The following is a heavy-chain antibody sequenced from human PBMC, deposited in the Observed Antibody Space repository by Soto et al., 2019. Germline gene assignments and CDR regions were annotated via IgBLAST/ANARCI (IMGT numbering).Heavy chain of an antibody. J-gene: IGHJ4*02. CDR1: GCSFAGYW. Sequence: PGESRKLSGKVAGCSFAGYWITWVRQKPGKGLEWMGRIDPSDSQTYYSPSFRGHVTISATKSITTVFLQWSSLRASDTAMYYCARQIYDSDTGPNFQYYFDSWGQGTPVTVSS. D-gene: IGHD3-22*01. CDR3: ARQIYDSDTGPNFQYYFDS. CDR2: IDPSDSQT. V-gene: IGHV5-10-1*01.